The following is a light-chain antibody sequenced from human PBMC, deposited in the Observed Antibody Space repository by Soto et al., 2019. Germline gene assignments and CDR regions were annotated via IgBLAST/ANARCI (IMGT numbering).Light chain of an antibody. V-gene: IGKV3-20*01. J-gene: IGKJ1*01. CDR2: GIS. CDR3: QQYVTSSPRT. CDR1: HTISSSY. Sequence: EIVLTQSPGTLSLSPGERATLSCRASHTISSSYLAWYQQKPGQAPRLLMYGISRRATGIPDRFSGSGFGTDFTLTITRLGPEDFAVYYCQQYVTSSPRTFGQGTKVEIK.